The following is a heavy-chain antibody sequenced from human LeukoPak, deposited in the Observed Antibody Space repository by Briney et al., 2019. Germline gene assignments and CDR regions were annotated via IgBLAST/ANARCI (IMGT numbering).Heavy chain of an antibody. Sequence: GGSLRLSCAASGFTFSSYEMNWVRQAPGKGLEWVSYISSSGSTIYYADSVKGRFTISRDNAKNSLYLQMNSLRAEDTAVYYCARGERGYSGYKPIGYWGQGTLVTVSS. V-gene: IGHV3-48*03. CDR2: ISSSGSTI. CDR3: ARGERGYSGYKPIGY. J-gene: IGHJ4*02. D-gene: IGHD5-12*01. CDR1: GFTFSSYE.